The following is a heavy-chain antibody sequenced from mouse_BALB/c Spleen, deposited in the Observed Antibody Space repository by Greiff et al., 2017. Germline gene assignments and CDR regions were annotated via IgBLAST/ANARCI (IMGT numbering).Heavy chain of an antibody. CDR1: GFTFTDYY. J-gene: IGHJ4*01. CDR2: IRNKANGYTT. Sequence: EVQRVESGGGLVQPGGSLRLSCATSGFTFTDYYMSWVRQPPGKALEWLGFIRNKANGYTTEYSASVKGRFTISRDNSQSILYLQMNTLRAEDSATYYCARQNYDAMDYWGQGTSVTVSS. V-gene: IGHV7-3*02. CDR3: ARQNYDAMDY.